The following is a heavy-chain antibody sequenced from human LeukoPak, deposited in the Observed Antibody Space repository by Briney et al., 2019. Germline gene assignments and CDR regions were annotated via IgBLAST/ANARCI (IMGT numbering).Heavy chain of an antibody. J-gene: IGHJ3*02. CDR3: ARRGDIGQDAFDI. V-gene: IGHV3-66*01. Sequence: GGSLRLSCASSAFNVSSYYMSPVRQAPGKGQDWVSVIYRGGTTYYADSVKGRYTMSRDNSKNTLYLQMNSLRVDDTAVYYCARRGDIGQDAFDIWGQGTMVTVSS. CDR2: IYRGGTT. D-gene: IGHD3-10*01. CDR1: AFNVSSYY.